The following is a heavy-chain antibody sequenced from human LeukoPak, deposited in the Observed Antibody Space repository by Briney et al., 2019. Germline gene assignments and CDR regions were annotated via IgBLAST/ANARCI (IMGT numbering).Heavy chain of an antibody. CDR1: GGSISSYY. CDR3: ARGGYSNYEAFFDY. D-gene: IGHD4-11*01. J-gene: IGHJ4*02. CDR2: IYYSGST. V-gene: IGHV4-59*01. Sequence: SETLSLTCTVSGGSISSYYWSWIRQPPGKGLEWIGYIYYSGSTNYNPSLKSRVTISVDTSKNQFSLKLSSVTAADTAVYYCARGGYSNYEAFFDYWGQGTLVTVSS.